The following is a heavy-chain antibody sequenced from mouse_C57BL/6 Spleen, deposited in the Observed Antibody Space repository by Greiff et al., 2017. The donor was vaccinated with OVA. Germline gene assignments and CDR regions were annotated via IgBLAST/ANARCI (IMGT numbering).Heavy chain of an antibody. CDR2: IYPGDGDT. V-gene: IGHV1-82*01. J-gene: IGHJ4*01. CDR1: GYAFSSSW. CDR3: ARENYGYDENYAMDY. D-gene: IGHD2-2*01. Sequence: QVQLKESGPELVKPGASVKISCKASGYAFSSSWMNWVKQRPGKGLEWIGRIYPGDGDTNYNGKFKGKATLTADKSSSTAYMQLSSLTSEDSAVYFCARENYGYDENYAMDYWGQGTSVTVSS.